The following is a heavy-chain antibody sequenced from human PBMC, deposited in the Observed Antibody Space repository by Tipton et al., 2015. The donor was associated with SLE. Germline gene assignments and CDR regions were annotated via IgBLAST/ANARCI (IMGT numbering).Heavy chain of an antibody. CDR3: ARVPGGVGYYFDY. CDR2: IYYSGST. V-gene: IGHV4-59*01. J-gene: IGHJ4*02. D-gene: IGHD1-26*01. CDR1: GGSISSYY. Sequence: TLSLTCTVSGGSISSYYWSWIRQPPGKGLEWIGYIYYSGSTNYNPSLKSRVTISVDTSKNQFSLKLSSVTAADTAVYYCARVPGGVGYYFDYWGQGTLVTVSS.